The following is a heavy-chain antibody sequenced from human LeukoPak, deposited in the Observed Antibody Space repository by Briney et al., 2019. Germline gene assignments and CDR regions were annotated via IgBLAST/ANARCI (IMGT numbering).Heavy chain of an antibody. CDR3: AILAVMTPVGIVDY. J-gene: IGHJ4*02. Sequence: GGSLRLSCAASGFTFSSYGMSWVRQAPGKGLEWVSAIRGSGHNIYYADSVKGRFTISRDNSKNTLYLQMNSLRAEDTAVYYCAILAVMTPVGIVDYWGQGTLVTVSS. CDR2: IRGSGHNI. V-gene: IGHV3-23*01. D-gene: IGHD2-21*02. CDR1: GFTFSSYG.